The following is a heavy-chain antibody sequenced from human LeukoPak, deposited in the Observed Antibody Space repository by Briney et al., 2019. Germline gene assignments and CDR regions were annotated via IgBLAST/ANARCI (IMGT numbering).Heavy chain of an antibody. V-gene: IGHV3-66*03. CDR1: GFTVSTNY. J-gene: IGHJ4*02. Sequence: PGGSLRLSCAASGFTVSTNYMSWVRQAPGKGLEWLSLIYSCGSTYYADSVKGRFTISRDNSKNTLYLQMNSLRAEDTSVYYCATATAGYCGGGNSLDYWGQGTLVTVSS. CDR3: ATATAGYCGGGNSLDY. CDR2: IYSCGST. D-gene: IGHD2-15*01.